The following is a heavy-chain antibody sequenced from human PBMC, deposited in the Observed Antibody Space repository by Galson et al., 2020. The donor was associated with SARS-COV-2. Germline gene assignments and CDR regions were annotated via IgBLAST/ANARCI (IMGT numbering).Heavy chain of an antibody. CDR1: GFTFDDYA. J-gene: IGHJ4*02. CDR3: ANGRLGEEDY. D-gene: IGHD3-16*01. V-gene: IGHV3-43*02. Sequence: GESLKISCAASGFTFDDYAMHWVRQAPGKGLEWVSLISGDGGSTYYADSVKGRFTISRDNSKNSLYLEMNSLRIEDTALYYCANGRLGEEDYWGQGTLVTVSS. CDR2: ISGDGGST.